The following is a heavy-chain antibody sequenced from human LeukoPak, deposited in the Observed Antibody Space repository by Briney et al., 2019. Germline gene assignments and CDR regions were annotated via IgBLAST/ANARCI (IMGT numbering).Heavy chain of an antibody. J-gene: IGHJ6*02. Sequence: SLRLSCAASGFTFDDYAMHWVRQAPGKSLEWVSGISWNSGSIGYADSVKGRFTISRDNAKNSLYLQMNSLRAEDTALYYCAKDSTGDYYYGMDVWGQGTTVTVSS. V-gene: IGHV3-9*01. D-gene: IGHD7-27*01. CDR1: GFTFDDYA. CDR3: AKDSTGDYYYGMDV. CDR2: ISWNSGSI.